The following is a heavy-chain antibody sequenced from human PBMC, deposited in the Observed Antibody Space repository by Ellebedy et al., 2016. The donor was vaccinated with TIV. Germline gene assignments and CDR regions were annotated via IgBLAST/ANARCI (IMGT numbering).Heavy chain of an antibody. D-gene: IGHD3-9*01. CDR3: ALGWDDILMHFDY. CDR1: GGTFSSYA. Sequence: SVKVSXXASGGTFSSYAISWVRQAPGQGLEWMGGIIPIFGTANYAQKFQGRVTITADESTSTAYMELSSLRSEDTAVYYCALGWDDILMHFDYWGQGTLVTVSS. V-gene: IGHV1-69*13. J-gene: IGHJ4*02. CDR2: IIPIFGTA.